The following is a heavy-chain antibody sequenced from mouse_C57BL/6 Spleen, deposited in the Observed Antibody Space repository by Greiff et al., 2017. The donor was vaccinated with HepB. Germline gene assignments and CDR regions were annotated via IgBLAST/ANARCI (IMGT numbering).Heavy chain of an antibody. J-gene: IGHJ4*01. D-gene: IGHD2-5*01. Sequence: EVQLQESGPGLVKPSQSLSLTCSVTGYSITSGYYWNWIRQFPGNKLEWMGYISYDGSNNYNPSLKNRISITRDTSKNQFFLKLNSVTTEDTATYYCARDREVTHYYAMDYWGQGTSVTVSS. CDR2: ISYDGSN. V-gene: IGHV3-6*01. CDR3: ARDREVTHYYAMDY. CDR1: GYSITSGYY.